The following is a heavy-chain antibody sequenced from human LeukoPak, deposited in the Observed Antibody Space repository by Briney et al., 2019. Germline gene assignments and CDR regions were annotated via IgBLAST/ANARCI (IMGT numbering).Heavy chain of an antibody. V-gene: IGHV3-33*01. J-gene: IGHJ5*02. D-gene: IGHD6-19*01. CDR2: IWNDGSNQ. CDR3: ARESFARGWLNWFDP. Sequence: GMFLRLSCGASGFTFSNSGMHWVRQAPGKGLEWVALIWNDGSNQCYTESVEGRFTISRDNAKNSLYLQMNSLRAEDTAVYYCARESFARGWLNWFDPWGQGTLVTVSS. CDR1: GFTFSNSG.